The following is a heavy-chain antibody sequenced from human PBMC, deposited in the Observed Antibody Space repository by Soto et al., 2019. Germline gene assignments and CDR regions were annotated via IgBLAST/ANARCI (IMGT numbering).Heavy chain of an antibody. CDR3: ARGGGPYVWFNEF. CDR2: IIPVFNTP. J-gene: IGHJ4*02. D-gene: IGHD2-15*01. Sequence: QAQLVQSGAEVKKPGSSVKVSCKDSGGLFSSFAISWVRQAPGQGLEWLGGIIPVFNTPYYAQKFQGRVTITADESTNTAYMELSSLRSEDTAMYYCARGGGPYVWFNEFWGQGSLVTVSS. V-gene: IGHV1-69*01. CDR1: GGLFSSFA.